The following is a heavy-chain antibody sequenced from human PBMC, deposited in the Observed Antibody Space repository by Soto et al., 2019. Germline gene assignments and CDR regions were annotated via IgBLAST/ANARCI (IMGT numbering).Heavy chain of an antibody. CDR3: ARDFTSTYYYDSSGSRGAFDI. D-gene: IGHD3-22*01. CDR2: INPNSGGT. Sequence: ASVKVSCKASGYTFTGYHMHWVRQAPGQGLEWMGWINPNSGGTNYAQKFQGRVTMTRDTSISTAYMELSRLRSDDTAVYYCARDFTSTYYYDSSGSRGAFDIWGQGTMVTVSS. V-gene: IGHV1-2*02. CDR1: GYTFTGYH. J-gene: IGHJ3*02.